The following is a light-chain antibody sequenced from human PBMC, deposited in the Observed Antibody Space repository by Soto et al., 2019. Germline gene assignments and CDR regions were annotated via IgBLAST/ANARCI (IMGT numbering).Light chain of an antibody. V-gene: IGKV1-39*01. J-gene: IGKJ5*01. CDR1: QNVGSF. CDR3: QQRSNWPPSIT. Sequence: DIQMTQSPSSLSASVGDRVSLTCRAGQNVGSFVNWYQQKPAKAPRLLIYATSNLQSGVPSRISGSGSGTDFTLTISSLEPEDFAVYYCQQRSNWPPSITFGQGTRLEIK. CDR2: ATS.